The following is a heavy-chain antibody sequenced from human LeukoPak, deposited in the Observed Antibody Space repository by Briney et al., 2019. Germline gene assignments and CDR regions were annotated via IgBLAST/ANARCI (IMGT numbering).Heavy chain of an antibody. Sequence: AGGSLRLSCAVSGFSLNDYFMNWVRQAPGKGLERVSSISGSGDYISYADSVKGRFTISRDNAKNSLYLQMNSLRAEDTAVYYCARDLMGIAYRGAFYYWGQGTLVTVSS. D-gene: IGHD6-13*01. CDR2: ISGSGDYI. CDR3: ARDLMGIAYRGAFYY. V-gene: IGHV3-21*04. CDR1: GFSLNDYF. J-gene: IGHJ4*02.